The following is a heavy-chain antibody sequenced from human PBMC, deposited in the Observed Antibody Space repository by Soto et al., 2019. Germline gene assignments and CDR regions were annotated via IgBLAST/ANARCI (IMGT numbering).Heavy chain of an antibody. CDR2: ISYDGSNK. D-gene: IGHD1-7*01. J-gene: IGHJ4*02. CDR1: GFTFSSYA. V-gene: IGHV3-30-3*01. CDR3: AKVGPNWNYDRGNYYFDY. Sequence: PGGSLRLSCAASGFTFSSYAMHWVRQAPGKGLERVAVISYDGSNKYYADSVKGRFTISRDNSKNMLYLQMNNLRAEDTAVYYCAKVGPNWNYDRGNYYFDYWGQGTLVTVSS.